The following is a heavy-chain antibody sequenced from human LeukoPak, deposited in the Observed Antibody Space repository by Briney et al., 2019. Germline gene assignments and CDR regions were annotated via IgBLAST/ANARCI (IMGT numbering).Heavy chain of an antibody. CDR1: GGSFSDYY. J-gene: IGHJ4*02. V-gene: IGHV4-34*01. CDR3: ARDLGGYYDFWSGYYGYFDY. CDR2: INHSGST. D-gene: IGHD3-3*01. Sequence: SETLSLTCAVYGGSFSDYYWSWIRQPPGRGLEWIGEINHSGSTNYNPSLKSRVTISVDTSKNQFSLKVSSVTAADTAVYYCARDLGGYYDFWSGYYGYFDYWGQGTLVTVSS.